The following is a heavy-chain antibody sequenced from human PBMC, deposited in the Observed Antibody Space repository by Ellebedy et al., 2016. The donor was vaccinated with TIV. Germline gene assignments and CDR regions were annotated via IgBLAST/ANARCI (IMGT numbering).Heavy chain of an antibody. CDR3: ARGKFAAAGIDY. J-gene: IGHJ4*02. D-gene: IGHD6-13*01. Sequence: MPSETLSLTCTVSDGSISRGSYYWNWIRQYPGKGLEWIGYTYYSGSTYYNPSLKSRVNVSVDTSKNQFSLKLSSVTAADTAVYYCARGKFAAAGIDYWGQGTLVTVSS. V-gene: IGHV4-31*03. CDR2: TYYSGST. CDR1: DGSISRGSYY.